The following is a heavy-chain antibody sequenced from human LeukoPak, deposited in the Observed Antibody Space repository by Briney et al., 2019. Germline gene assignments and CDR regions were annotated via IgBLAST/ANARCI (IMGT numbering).Heavy chain of an antibody. CDR2: IYPGDSDT. Sequence: GESLKISCKGSGYSFTSYWIGWVRQRPGKGLEWMGIIYPGDSDTRYSPSFQGQVTISADKSISTAYLQWSSLKASDTAMYYCARDRYYYGSGSYRVDYWGQGTLVTVSS. V-gene: IGHV5-51*01. CDR1: GYSFTSYW. D-gene: IGHD3-10*01. J-gene: IGHJ4*02. CDR3: ARDRYYYGSGSYRVDY.